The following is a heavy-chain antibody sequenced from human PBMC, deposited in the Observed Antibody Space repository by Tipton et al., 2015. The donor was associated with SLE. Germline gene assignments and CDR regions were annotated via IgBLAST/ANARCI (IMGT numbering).Heavy chain of an antibody. J-gene: IGHJ4*02. V-gene: IGHV4-59*01. CDR1: GGPISSYY. CDR3: ARTDWGYFDY. CDR2: ISYSGST. Sequence: TLSLTCTVSGGPISSYYWSWIRQPPGKGLEWIGYISYSGSTNYNPSLKSRVTISVDTSKNQFSLKLSSVTAADTAVYYCARTDWGYFDYWGQGTLVTVSS. D-gene: IGHD7-27*01.